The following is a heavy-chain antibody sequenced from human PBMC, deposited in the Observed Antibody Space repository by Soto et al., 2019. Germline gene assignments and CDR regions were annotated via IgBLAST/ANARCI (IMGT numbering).Heavy chain of an antibody. Sequence: EVQLVESGGGLIQPGGSLRLSCAASGFTASSTYMSWVRQAPGKGLECVSIFYSGGSTYYAESVKGRFTISRDISKNTLYLQMNSLRAEDTAVYYCARGGWDAFDIWGQGTMVTVSS. CDR2: FYSGGST. D-gene: IGHD2-15*01. CDR1: GFTASSTY. V-gene: IGHV3-53*01. CDR3: ARGGWDAFDI. J-gene: IGHJ3*02.